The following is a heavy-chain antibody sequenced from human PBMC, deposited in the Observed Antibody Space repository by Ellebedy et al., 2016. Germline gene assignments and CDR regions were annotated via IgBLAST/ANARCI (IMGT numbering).Heavy chain of an antibody. J-gene: IGHJ5*02. V-gene: IGHV4-31*03. Sequence: SETLSLXXIVSGGSISNGAYYWSWIRQYPGKGLEWIGYIYHSGSTYYNPSLKSRATISVDTSKNQFSLKLSSVTAADTAVYYCARDIVVVVAATDDAPASWPSNWFDPWGQGTLVTVSS. D-gene: IGHD2-15*01. CDR3: ARDIVVVVAATDDAPASWPSNWFDP. CDR1: GGSISNGAYY. CDR2: IYHSGST.